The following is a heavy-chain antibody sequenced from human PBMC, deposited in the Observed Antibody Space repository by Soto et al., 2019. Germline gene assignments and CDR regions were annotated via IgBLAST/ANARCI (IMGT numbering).Heavy chain of an antibody. D-gene: IGHD2-8*01. Sequence: QVQLVQSGAEVKKPGASVKVSCKASGYTFTSYYMHWVRQAPGQGLEWMGIINPSGGSTSYAQKCQGRVTMTRDTSTSTVYMELSSLRSEDTAVYYCARGEYCTNGVCYTVYYYYYGMDVWGQGTTVTVSS. CDR3: ARGEYCTNGVCYTVYYYYYGMDV. J-gene: IGHJ6*02. CDR1: GYTFTSYY. CDR2: INPSGGST. V-gene: IGHV1-46*01.